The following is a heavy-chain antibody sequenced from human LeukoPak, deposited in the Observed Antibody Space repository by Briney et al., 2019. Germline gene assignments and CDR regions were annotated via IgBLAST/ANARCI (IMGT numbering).Heavy chain of an antibody. CDR2: ICYSGST. J-gene: IGHJ3*02. CDR1: GASISSGGYC. Sequence: SETLSLTCTVSGASISSGGYCWSWIRQHPGKGLEWIGYICYSGSTYYNPSLKSRVALSVDTSKNQFSLKLSSLTAADTAVYYCAKSREEIRGLDAFDIWGQGTMVTVSS. V-gene: IGHV4-31*03. CDR3: AKSREEIRGLDAFDI. D-gene: IGHD5-24*01.